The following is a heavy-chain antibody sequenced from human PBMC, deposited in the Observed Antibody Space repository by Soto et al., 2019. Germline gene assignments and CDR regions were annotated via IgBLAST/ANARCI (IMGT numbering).Heavy chain of an antibody. V-gene: IGHV3-30*03. CDR1: GFTFSSYG. CDR3: ARESEDLTSNFDY. CDR2: ISYDGSNK. J-gene: IGHJ4*02. Sequence: GGSLRLSCAASGFTFSSYGMHWVRQAPGKGLEWVAVISYDGSNKYYADSVKGRITISRDNGKNSLYLEIHSLRAEDTAVYYCARESEDLTSNFDYWGQGTLVTVSS.